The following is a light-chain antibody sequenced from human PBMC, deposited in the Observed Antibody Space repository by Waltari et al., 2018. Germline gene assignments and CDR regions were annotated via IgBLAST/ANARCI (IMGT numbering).Light chain of an antibody. V-gene: IGLV2-14*03. CDR3: SSYISSSTLEL. J-gene: IGLJ2*01. Sequence: QSALTQPASVSGSPGQSITISCTGTSSAVGGYNYVSWSQQHPGKAPKLLIYDGINQPSGVSDRFSGSKSSNTASVTIAGSQTEDDADYSCSSYISSSTLELFGGGTSLTVL. CDR2: DGI. CDR1: SSAVGGYNY.